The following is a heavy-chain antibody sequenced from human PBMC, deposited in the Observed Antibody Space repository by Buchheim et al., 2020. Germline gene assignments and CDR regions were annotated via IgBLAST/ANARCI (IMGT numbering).Heavy chain of an antibody. CDR3: ARVETRFLEWSDYFDY. V-gene: IGHV4-39*01. D-gene: IGHD3-3*01. CDR2: IYYSGST. CDR1: GGSISSSSYY. Sequence: QLQLQESGPGLVKPSETLSLTCTVSGGSISSSSYYWGWIRQPPGKGLEWIGSIYYSGSTYYNPSLKSRVTISVDTSKNQFSLKLSSVTAADTAVYYCARVETRFLEWSDYFDYWGQGTL. J-gene: IGHJ4*02.